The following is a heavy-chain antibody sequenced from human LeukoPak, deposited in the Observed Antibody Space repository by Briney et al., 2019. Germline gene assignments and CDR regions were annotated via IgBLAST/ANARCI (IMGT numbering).Heavy chain of an antibody. J-gene: IGHJ4*02. Sequence: GGSLRLSCAASGFTFSSYSMNWVRQAPGKGLEWVSSISSSSSYIYYADSVKGRFTISRDNAKNSLYLQMNSLRAEDTAVYYCARSYRGDYDSSCYANYWGQGTLVTVSS. CDR1: GFTFSSYS. V-gene: IGHV3-21*01. CDR3: ARSYRGDYDSSCYANY. D-gene: IGHD3-22*01. CDR2: ISSSSSYI.